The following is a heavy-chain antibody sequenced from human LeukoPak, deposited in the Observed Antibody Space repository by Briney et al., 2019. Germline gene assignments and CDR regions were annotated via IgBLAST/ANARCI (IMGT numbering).Heavy chain of an antibody. V-gene: IGHV1-2*02. D-gene: IGHD3-3*01. Sequence: GASLKVSCKASGYTFTDYYIHWVRQAPGQGPEWMGWIKANSGDTNYAQKFQGRVTLTRDTSINTAYMEVNRLRSDDTAVYYCGRVTIFSPSHYYGMDAWGQGTAVTVSS. CDR2: IKANSGDT. CDR3: GRVTIFSPSHYYGMDA. J-gene: IGHJ6*02. CDR1: GYTFTDYY.